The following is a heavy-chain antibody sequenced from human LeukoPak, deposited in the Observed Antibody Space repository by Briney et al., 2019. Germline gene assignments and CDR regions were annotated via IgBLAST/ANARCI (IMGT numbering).Heavy chain of an antibody. Sequence: GGSLRLSCAASGFTFSSYAMHWVRQAPGKGLEYVSAISSNGGSTYYANSVKGRFTISRDNSKNTLYLQMGSLRAEDMAVYYCANNRYYDFWSGPYYFDYWGQGTLVTVSS. D-gene: IGHD3-3*01. CDR2: ISSNGGST. CDR3: ANNRYYDFWSGPYYFDY. V-gene: IGHV3-64*01. J-gene: IGHJ4*02. CDR1: GFTFSSYA.